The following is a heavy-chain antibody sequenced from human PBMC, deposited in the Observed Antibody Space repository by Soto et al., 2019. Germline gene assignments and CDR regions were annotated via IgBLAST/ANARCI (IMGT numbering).Heavy chain of an antibody. CDR1: GFTFSSYG. CDR2: ISYDGSNK. V-gene: IGHV3-30*18. CDR3: AKGWSAAVAGSQAFDI. D-gene: IGHD6-19*01. Sequence: QVQLVESGGGVVQPGRSLRLSCAASGFTFSSYGMHWVRQAPGKGLEWVAVISYDGSNKYYADSVKGRFTISRDNSKNTLYLQMNSLRAEDTAVYYCAKGWSAAVAGSQAFDIWGQGTMVTVSS. J-gene: IGHJ3*02.